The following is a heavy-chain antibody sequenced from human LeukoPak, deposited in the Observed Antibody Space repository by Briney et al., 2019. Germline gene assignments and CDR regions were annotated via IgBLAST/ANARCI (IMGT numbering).Heavy chain of an antibody. CDR2: IYYSGST. D-gene: IGHD6-13*01. J-gene: IGHJ5*02. Sequence: SETLSLTCTVSGGSISSSSYYWGWIRQPPGRGLEWIGSIYYSGSTYYNPSLKSRVTISVDTSKNQFSLKLSSVTAADTAVYYCASVIGAVPNWFDPWGQGTLVTVSS. V-gene: IGHV4-39*01. CDR3: ASVIGAVPNWFDP. CDR1: GGSISSSSYY.